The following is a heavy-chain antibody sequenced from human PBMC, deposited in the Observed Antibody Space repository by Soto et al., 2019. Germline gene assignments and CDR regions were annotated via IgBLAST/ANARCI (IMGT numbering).Heavy chain of an antibody. CDR2: ISYDGSNK. V-gene: IGHV3-30*18. J-gene: IGHJ4*02. D-gene: IGHD1-26*01. Sequence: QVQLVESGGGVVQPGRSLRLSCAASGFTFSSYGMHWVRQAPGKGLEWVSLISYDGSNKYYADSVKGRFTISRDNSKNTLYLQMNSLRAEDTAVYYCAKGRSGSYRQVLAYYFGYWGQGTLVTVSS. CDR1: GFTFSSYG. CDR3: AKGRSGSYRQVLAYYFGY.